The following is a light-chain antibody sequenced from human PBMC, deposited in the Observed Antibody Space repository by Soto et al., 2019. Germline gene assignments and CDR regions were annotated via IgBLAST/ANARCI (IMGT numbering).Light chain of an antibody. J-gene: IGKJ4*01. Sequence: DIVMTQSPLSLPVTPGEPASISCRSSQSLLDSSGYNYLDWYLQKPGQPPQLLIYLGSNRAPGAPDRFSGSGSGTEFTLKISRVEAEDVGIYYCMGGLQTPLTFGGGTKVEIK. CDR2: LGS. CDR1: QSLLDSSGYNY. V-gene: IGKV2-28*01. CDR3: MGGLQTPLT.